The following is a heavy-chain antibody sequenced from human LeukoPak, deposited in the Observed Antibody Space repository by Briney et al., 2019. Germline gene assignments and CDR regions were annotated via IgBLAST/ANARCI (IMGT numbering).Heavy chain of an antibody. V-gene: IGHV4-39*01. CDR2: MSNSGST. Sequence: PSETLSLTCTVSGGSISSSSYYWGWIRQSPGKGLEWIGTMSNSGSTYYNPSLKSRVTISGDTAKNQFSLKLSSVTAADTVVYYCARRAQAAAGRGIDYWGQGTLVTVSS. CDR1: GGSISSSSYY. J-gene: IGHJ4*02. CDR3: ARRAQAAAGRGIDY. D-gene: IGHD6-13*01.